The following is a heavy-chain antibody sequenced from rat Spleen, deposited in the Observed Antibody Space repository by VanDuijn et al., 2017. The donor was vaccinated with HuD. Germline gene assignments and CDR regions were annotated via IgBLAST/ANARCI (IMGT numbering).Heavy chain of an antibody. Sequence: EVQLVESGGGLVQPGGSLRLSCVASGFTFKNYWMTWVRQAPTKGLEWVATISYDGSSTYYRDSVKGRFTISRDNAKSTLYLQMDSLRSEDTATYYCARHGTGSLYFDYWGQGVMVTVSS. CDR3: ARHGTGSLYFDY. CDR2: ISYDGSST. CDR1: GFTFKNYW. D-gene: IGHD5-1*01. V-gene: IGHV5-29*01. J-gene: IGHJ2*01.